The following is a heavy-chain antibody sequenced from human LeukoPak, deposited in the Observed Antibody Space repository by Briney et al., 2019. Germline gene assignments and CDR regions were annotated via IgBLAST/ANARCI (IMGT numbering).Heavy chain of an antibody. CDR1: GGSISSYY. CDR2: IYYSGST. CDR3: ARVDSTVYYYYMDV. D-gene: IGHD2/OR15-2a*01. Sequence: PSETLSLTCTVSGGSISSYYWSWIRQPPGKGLEWIGYIYYSGSTNYNPSLKSRVTISVDTSKNQFSLKLSSVTAADTAVYYCARVDSTVYYYYMDVWGKGTTVTVSS. J-gene: IGHJ6*03. V-gene: IGHV4-59*01.